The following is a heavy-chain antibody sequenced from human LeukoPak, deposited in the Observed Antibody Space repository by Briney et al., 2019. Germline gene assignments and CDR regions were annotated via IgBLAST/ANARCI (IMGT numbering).Heavy chain of an antibody. CDR2: ISTSSSTI. Sequence: GGSLRLSCAASGFSLSTYIMNWVRQAPGKGLEWVSYISTSSSTIYYADSVKGRFTISRDNAKNSLYLQMNSLRAEDTAVYYCARVFSRVPDYWGQGTLVTVSS. D-gene: IGHD2/OR15-2a*01. CDR3: ARVFSRVPDY. J-gene: IGHJ4*02. V-gene: IGHV3-48*04. CDR1: GFSLSTYI.